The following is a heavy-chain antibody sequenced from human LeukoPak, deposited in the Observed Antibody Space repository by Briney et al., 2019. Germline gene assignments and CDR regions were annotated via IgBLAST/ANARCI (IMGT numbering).Heavy chain of an antibody. V-gene: IGHV3-21*01. CDR3: TREDSEAFDL. CDR1: GFTFGSFI. Sequence: GGSLRLSCAASGFTFGSFIMNWVRQAPGKGLEWVSSISTKSRYIYYADSVKGRLTISRDNAKNSLFLQMNSLRVEDMAVYYCTREDSEAFDLWGQGTMVTVSS. J-gene: IGHJ3*01. D-gene: IGHD2-15*01. CDR2: ISTKSRYI.